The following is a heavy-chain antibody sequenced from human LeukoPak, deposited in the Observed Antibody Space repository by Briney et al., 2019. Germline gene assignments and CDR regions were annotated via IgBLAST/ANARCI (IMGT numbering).Heavy chain of an antibody. J-gene: IGHJ5*02. CDR1: SYSITSGYY. CDR3: ARVPHGETIFGVVLYWFDP. CDR2: IYHSGST. D-gene: IGHD3-3*01. Sequence: SETLSLTCTVSSYSITSGYYWGWVRQPPGKGLEWIGSIYHSGSTYYNPSLKSRVTISEDTSKNQFSLNLNSVTAADTAVYYCARVPHGETIFGVVLYWFDPWGQGTLVTVFS. V-gene: IGHV4-38-2*02.